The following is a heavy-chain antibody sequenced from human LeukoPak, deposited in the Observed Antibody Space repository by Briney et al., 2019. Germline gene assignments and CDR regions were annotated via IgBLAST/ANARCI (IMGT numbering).Heavy chain of an antibody. CDR3: ATKTEILWFGEAPWGP. V-gene: IGHV3-30*03. D-gene: IGHD3-10*01. Sequence: GGSLRLSCAASGFTFSSYGMHWVRQAPGKGLEWVAVISFDGSNYYYTDSVKGRFTISRDNSKNTLYLQMNSLRAEDTAVYHCATKTEILWFGEAPWGPWGQGTLVTVSS. CDR2: ISFDGSNY. J-gene: IGHJ5*02. CDR1: GFTFSSYG.